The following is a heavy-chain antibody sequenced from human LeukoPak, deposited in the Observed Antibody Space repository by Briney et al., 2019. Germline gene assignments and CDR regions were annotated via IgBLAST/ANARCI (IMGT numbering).Heavy chain of an antibody. CDR3: ARAYYYDSTGYFEDNY. Sequence: SETLSLTCAVSGGSFSGYQWNWIRQPPGKGLEWIGETNHRGRTTYNPSLKSRVTMSIDKSKNHFSLRLSSVTAADTAVYYCARAYYYDSTGYFEDNYWGQGTLVTVSS. CDR1: GGSFSGYQ. J-gene: IGHJ4*02. D-gene: IGHD3-22*01. V-gene: IGHV4-34*01. CDR2: TNHRGRT.